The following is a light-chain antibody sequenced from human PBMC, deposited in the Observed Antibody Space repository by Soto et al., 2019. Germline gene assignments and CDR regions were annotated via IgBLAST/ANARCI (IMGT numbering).Light chain of an antibody. Sequence: QSALTQPASVSGSPGQSITISCTGTSSDVGGYNYVSWYQQHPGKAPKLLIYDVSYRPSGVSDRFSGSRSGNTASLTISGLQAEDEADYYCSSSTSSSTLVFGGGTKLTVL. CDR2: DVS. J-gene: IGLJ2*01. CDR1: SSDVGGYNY. CDR3: SSSTSSSTLV. V-gene: IGLV2-14*01.